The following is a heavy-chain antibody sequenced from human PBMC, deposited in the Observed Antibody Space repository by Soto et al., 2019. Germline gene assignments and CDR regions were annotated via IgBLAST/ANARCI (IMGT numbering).Heavy chain of an antibody. J-gene: IGHJ4*02. CDR2: TYYRSKWSN. V-gene: IGHV6-1*01. D-gene: IGHD1-26*01. Sequence: SQTLSLTCVISGDSVSSNSVTWNWIRQSPSRGLEWLGRTYYRSKWSNDFAESVKSRITINPDTSKNHFSLQLSSVTPEDTAVYYCARGESSNYDYWGQGTVVTVSS. CDR1: GDSVSSNSVT. CDR3: ARGESSNYDY.